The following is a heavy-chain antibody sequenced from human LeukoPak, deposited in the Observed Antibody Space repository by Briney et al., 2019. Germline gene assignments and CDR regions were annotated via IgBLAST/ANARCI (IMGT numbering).Heavy chain of an antibody. CDR1: GYSFSSYW. Sequence: RGESLKISCKGSGYSFSSYWIVWVRQMPGKGLEWMGIIYPGDSETRYSPSFQGQVTISADKSISTAYLQWNSLKAPDSAMYYCARNVPLDYWGQGTLVTVSS. CDR2: IYPGDSET. J-gene: IGHJ4*02. V-gene: IGHV5-51*01. D-gene: IGHD1-1*01. CDR3: ARNVPLDY.